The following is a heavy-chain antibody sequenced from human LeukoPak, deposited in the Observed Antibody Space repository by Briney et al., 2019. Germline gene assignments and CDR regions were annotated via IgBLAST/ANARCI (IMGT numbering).Heavy chain of an antibody. V-gene: IGHV4-61*08. CDR1: GGSISSGGYY. J-gene: IGHJ3*02. CDR2: IYYSGST. D-gene: IGHD3-3*01. Sequence: SETLSLTCTVSGGSISSGGYYWSWIRQPPGKGLEWIGYIYYSGSTNYNPSLKSRVTISVDTSKNQFSLKLSSVTAADTAVYYCAGAEYYDFWSGYLDAFDIWGQGTMVTVSS. CDR3: AGAEYYDFWSGYLDAFDI.